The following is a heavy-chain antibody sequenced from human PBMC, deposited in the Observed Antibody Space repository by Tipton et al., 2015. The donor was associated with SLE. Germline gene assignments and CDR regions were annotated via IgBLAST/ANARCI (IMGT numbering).Heavy chain of an antibody. V-gene: IGHV4-34*01. CDR2: INHSGST. J-gene: IGHJ4*02. Sequence: AGLVKPSETLSLTCAVYGGSFSGYYWSWIRQPPGKGLEWIGEINHSGSTNYNPSLKSRVTISVDTSKNQFSLKLSSVTAADTAVYYCAVGYSYGYGAFDYWGQGTLVTVSS. D-gene: IGHD5-18*01. CDR1: GGSFSGYY. CDR3: AVGYSYGYGAFDY.